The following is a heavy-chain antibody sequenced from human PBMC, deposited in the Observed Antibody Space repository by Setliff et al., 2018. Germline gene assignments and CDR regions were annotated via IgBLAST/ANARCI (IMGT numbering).Heavy chain of an antibody. J-gene: IGHJ4*02. CDR2: ISSYNGHT. V-gene: IGHV1-18*01. CDR3: ERLVRYCSTTSCQRTSGDDF. CDR1: GYMFNSYG. D-gene: IGHD2-2*01. Sequence: ASVKVSCKTSGYMFNSYGLSWVRQTPGQGLDWMGWISSYNGHTNYAQKFQGRITMTTDTSAKTAYMDLRSLRSDDTAVYYCERLVRYCSTTSCQRTSGDDFWGLGTLVTVSS.